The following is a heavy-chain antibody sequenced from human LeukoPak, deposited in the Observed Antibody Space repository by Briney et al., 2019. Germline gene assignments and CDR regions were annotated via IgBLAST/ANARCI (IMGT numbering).Heavy chain of an antibody. CDR2: IYYSGST. V-gene: IGHV4-39*01. Sequence: PSETLSLTCTVSGGSISSSSYYWGWIRQPPGKGLVWLGSIYYSGSTFYNPSLKSRVTISVGTSKNQFSLKLISVTAADTAVYYCARPLGGATLHAFDIWGQGTMVTVSS. CDR3: ARPLGGATLHAFDI. D-gene: IGHD4/OR15-4a*01. CDR1: GGSISSSSYY. J-gene: IGHJ3*02.